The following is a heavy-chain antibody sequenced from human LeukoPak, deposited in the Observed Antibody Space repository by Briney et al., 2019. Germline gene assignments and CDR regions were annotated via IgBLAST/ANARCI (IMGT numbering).Heavy chain of an antibody. V-gene: IGHV3-30*18. CDR1: GFTFSSYG. CDR3: AKDWAPGGSLLPAY. Sequence: PGGSLRLPCAASGFTFSSYGMHWVRQAPGKGLEWVAVISYDGSNKYYADSVKGRFTISRDNSKNTLYLQMNSLRAEDTAVYYCAKDWAPGGSLLPAYWGQGTLVTVSS. J-gene: IGHJ4*02. CDR2: ISYDGSNK. D-gene: IGHD4-23*01.